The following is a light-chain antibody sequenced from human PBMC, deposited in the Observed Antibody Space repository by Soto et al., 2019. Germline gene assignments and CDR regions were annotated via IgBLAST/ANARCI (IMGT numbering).Light chain of an antibody. Sequence: EIVLTQSPGTLSLSPGERATLSCRASQSVSSSYLAWYQQNPGQAPRLLIYGASSRATGIPDRFSGSGSGTDFTLTISRLEPEDVAVDYCQQDGSTPLPFGGGTKVETK. V-gene: IGKV3-20*01. CDR1: QSVSSSY. CDR3: QQDGSTPLP. J-gene: IGKJ4*01. CDR2: GAS.